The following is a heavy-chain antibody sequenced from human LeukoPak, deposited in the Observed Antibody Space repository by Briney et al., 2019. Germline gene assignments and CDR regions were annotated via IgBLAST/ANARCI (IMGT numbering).Heavy chain of an antibody. CDR3: ARAVAGTHWFDP. Sequence: GGPLRLSCAASGFTLSNYDMHWVRQATGKGLEWVSGIDIPGNTYYPDSVKGRFTMSRESAKNSLYLQMNSLRAGDTAVYYCARAVAGTHWFDPWGQGTLVTVSS. D-gene: IGHD6-19*01. CDR1: GFTLSNYD. CDR2: IDIPGNT. V-gene: IGHV3-13*01. J-gene: IGHJ5*02.